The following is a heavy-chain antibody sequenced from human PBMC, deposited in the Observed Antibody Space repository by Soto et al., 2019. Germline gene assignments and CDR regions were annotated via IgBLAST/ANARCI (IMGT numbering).Heavy chain of an antibody. J-gene: IGHJ3*02. V-gene: IGHV3-11*01. Sequence: GALRLSCAASGFTFSDYYMSWIRQAPGKGLEWVSYISSSGSTIYYADSVKGRFTISRDNAKNSLYLQMNSLRAEDTAVYYCARDRRSGPDVAFDIWGQGTMVTVSS. CDR3: ARDRRSGPDVAFDI. CDR1: GFTFSDYY. D-gene: IGHD6-19*01. CDR2: ISSSGSTI.